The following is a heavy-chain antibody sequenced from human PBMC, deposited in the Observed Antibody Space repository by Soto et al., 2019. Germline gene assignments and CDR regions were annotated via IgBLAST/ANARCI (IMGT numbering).Heavy chain of an antibody. D-gene: IGHD3-22*01. J-gene: IGHJ4*02. CDR1: GGSISSGGYS. Sequence: SETLSLTCAVSGGSISSGGYSWSWIRQPPGKGLERIGYIYHSGSTYYNTSLKNRVTISVDRSKNQFSLKLSSVTAADTAVYYCASARFPLRGGRYYDSSGYYFGYWGQGTLVTVSS. CDR3: ASARFPLRGGRYYDSSGYYFGY. V-gene: IGHV4-30-2*01. CDR2: IYHSGST.